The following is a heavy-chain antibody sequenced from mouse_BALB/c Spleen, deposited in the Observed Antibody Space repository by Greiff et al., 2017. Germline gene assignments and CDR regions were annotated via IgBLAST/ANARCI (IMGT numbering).Heavy chain of an antibody. J-gene: IGHJ2*01. CDR2: ISDGGSYT. D-gene: IGHD2-4*01. V-gene: IGHV5-4*02. CDR3: AREDYDYGNYFDY. CDR1: GFTFSDYY. Sequence: EVKLVESGGGLVKPGGSLKLSCAASGFTFSDYYMYWVRQTPEKRLEWVATISDGGSYTYYPDSVKGRFTISRDNAKNNLYLQMSSLKSEDTAMYYCAREDYDYGNYFDYWGQGTTLTVSS.